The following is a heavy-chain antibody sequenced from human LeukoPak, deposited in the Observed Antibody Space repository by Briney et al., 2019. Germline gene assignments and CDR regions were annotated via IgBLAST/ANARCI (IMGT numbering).Heavy chain of an antibody. CDR2: IYYSGNT. J-gene: IGHJ4*02. V-gene: IGHV4-59*01. CDR1: GGSISSYY. Sequence: SETLSLTCTVSGGSISSYYWSWIRQPPSKGLEWIGNIYYSGNTDYNPSLKRRVTISVDTSKNQFSLKLSSVTAADTAVYYCARHYDSGTYPLDYWGQGTLVTVSS. CDR3: ARHYDSGTYPLDY. D-gene: IGHD3-10*01.